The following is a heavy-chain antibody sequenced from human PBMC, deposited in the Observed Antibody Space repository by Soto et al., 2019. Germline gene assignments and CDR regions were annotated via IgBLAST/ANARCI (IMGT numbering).Heavy chain of an antibody. CDR3: ARGPWLSYYYGMDV. Sequence: SVKVSCKASGGTCSSYAISWVREAPGQGLEWMGGIIPIFGTANYAQKFQGRVTITADESTSTAYMELSSLRSEDTAVYYCARGPWLSYYYGMDVRGQGTSVPLSS. CDR2: IIPIFGTA. J-gene: IGHJ6*02. CDR1: GGTCSSYA. V-gene: IGHV1-69*13. D-gene: IGHD3-9*01.